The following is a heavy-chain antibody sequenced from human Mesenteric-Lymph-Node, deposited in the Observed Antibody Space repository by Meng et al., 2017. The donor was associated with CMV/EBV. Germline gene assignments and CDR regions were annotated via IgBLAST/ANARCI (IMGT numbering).Heavy chain of an antibody. Sequence: GESLKISCAASGFAFSSYALHWVRRAPEKGLEWVSAIGTGGDTYYADSVMGRFTISRDNAKKSLYLHMNSLIAEDMAVYYCAKIQDIVVVPAEGLNWFDPWGQGTLVTVSS. CDR1: GFAFSSYA. CDR2: IGTGGDT. CDR3: AKIQDIVVVPAEGLNWFDP. V-gene: IGHV3-47*01. J-gene: IGHJ5*02. D-gene: IGHD2-2*01.